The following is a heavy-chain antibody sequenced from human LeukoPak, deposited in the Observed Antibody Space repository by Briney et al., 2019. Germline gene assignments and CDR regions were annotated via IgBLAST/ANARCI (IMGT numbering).Heavy chain of an antibody. D-gene: IGHD3-10*01. CDR3: ATGYGSGSYYWGDY. Sequence: GGSLRLSCAASGFTVSSNYMSWVRQAPGKGLEGVSVIYSAGSTYYADSVKGRFTISRDDSKNTLYLQMNSLTAEDRAVYYCATGYGSGSYYWGDYWGQGTLVTVSS. V-gene: IGHV3-53*01. CDR2: IYSAGST. J-gene: IGHJ4*02. CDR1: GFTVSSNY.